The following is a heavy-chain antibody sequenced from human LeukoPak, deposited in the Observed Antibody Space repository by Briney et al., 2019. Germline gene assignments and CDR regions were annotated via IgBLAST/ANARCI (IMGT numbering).Heavy chain of an antibody. CDR2: IKQDGSDK. V-gene: IGHV3-7*04. D-gene: IGHD3-10*01. CDR1: GFTFSSNW. Sequence: GGSLRLFCAASGFTFSSNWMSWVRQAPGKELEWVANIKQDGSDKYYVDCVKGRFAISRDNAKISLYLQMNSLRAEDTAVYYCARDQLWFGELLFDYWGQGTLVTVSS. CDR3: ARDQLWFGELLFDY. J-gene: IGHJ4*02.